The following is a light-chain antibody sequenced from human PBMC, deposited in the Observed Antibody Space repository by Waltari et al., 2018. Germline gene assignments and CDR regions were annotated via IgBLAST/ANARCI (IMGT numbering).Light chain of an antibody. Sequence: EIVMTQSPATLSVSPGERATLSCRASQSVSSNLAWYQQKPGQAPSLLIYGASTRATGIPARFSVSGSGTEFTLTISSLQSEDFSLYYCQQYKNWPPVTFGGGTKVEIK. CDR2: GAS. CDR1: QSVSSN. CDR3: QQYKNWPPVT. V-gene: IGKV3-15*01. J-gene: IGKJ4*01.